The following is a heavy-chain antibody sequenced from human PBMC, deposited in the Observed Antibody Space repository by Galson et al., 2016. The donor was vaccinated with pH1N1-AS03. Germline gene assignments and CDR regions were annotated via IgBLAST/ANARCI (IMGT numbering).Heavy chain of an antibody. CDR2: VFYTWST. D-gene: IGHD1-26*01. CDR3: ARHVGGPTTAGGFDQ. V-gene: IGHV4-39*01. J-gene: IGHJ4*02. CDR1: GGSIGDARYY. Sequence: LSLTCAVSGGSIGDARYYWGWIRQPPGKGLEWIGNVFYTWSTYYKPSLKSRVTISVDLSKNQFSLKLTSVSASDTAIYYCARHVGGPTTAGGFDQWGQGTLLPVSS.